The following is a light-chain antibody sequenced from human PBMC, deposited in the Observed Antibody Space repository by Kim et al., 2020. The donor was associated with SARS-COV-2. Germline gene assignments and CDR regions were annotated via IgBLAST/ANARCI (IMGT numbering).Light chain of an antibody. CDR3: QQSYSAPRT. J-gene: IGKJ1*01. Sequence: YASVGDRVTITCRASQTISTYLNWYLQKPGKAPTLLISDASNLQSGVPSSFAGSGSGSDFTLTITSLQAEDVATYYCQQSYSAPRTFGQGTKLEIK. CDR1: QTISTY. CDR2: DAS. V-gene: IGKV1-39*01.